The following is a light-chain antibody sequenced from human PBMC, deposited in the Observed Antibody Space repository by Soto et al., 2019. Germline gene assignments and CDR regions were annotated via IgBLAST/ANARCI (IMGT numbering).Light chain of an antibody. V-gene: IGKV1-5*01. CDR3: QQYNDYWT. J-gene: IGKJ1*01. CDR2: DAS. Sequence: DSQMTRSPSTLSASVGVRVVITCRASQIITTWLAWYQQKPGKAPKLLIYDASSLESGVPSRFSGSGSGTEFTLTISRLQLDDFATYDCQQYNDYWTFGQGTKVDIK. CDR1: QIITTW.